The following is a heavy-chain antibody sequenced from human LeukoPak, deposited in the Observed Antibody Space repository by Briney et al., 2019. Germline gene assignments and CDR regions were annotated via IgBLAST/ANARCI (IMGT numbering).Heavy chain of an antibody. CDR3: ARDQIGYGLDY. CDR1: SGSINNHY. D-gene: IGHD5-18*01. J-gene: IGHJ4*02. Sequence: SETLSLTCIVSSGSINNHYWSWIRQPPGKGLEWIGYIYNSWNTNYNPSLQSRVTISMDASRKQLSLNLTSVTAADTAVYYCARDQIGYGLDYWGQGTLVTVSS. V-gene: IGHV4-59*11. CDR2: IYNSWNT.